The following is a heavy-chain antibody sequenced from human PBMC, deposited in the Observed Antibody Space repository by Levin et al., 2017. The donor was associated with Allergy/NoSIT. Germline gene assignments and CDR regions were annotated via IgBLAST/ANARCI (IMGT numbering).Heavy chain of an antibody. Sequence: GESLKISCAASGFTFNNYAMSWVRQAPGKGLEWVSAISNMGGSTYYADSVKGRLTISRDNSKNTLYLQMNSLRAEDTAVYYCAAYGGNFRNFDHWGQGTLVTVSS. CDR3: AAYGGNFRNFDH. V-gene: IGHV3-23*01. CDR1: GFTFNNYA. CDR2: ISNMGGST. J-gene: IGHJ4*02. D-gene: IGHD4-23*01.